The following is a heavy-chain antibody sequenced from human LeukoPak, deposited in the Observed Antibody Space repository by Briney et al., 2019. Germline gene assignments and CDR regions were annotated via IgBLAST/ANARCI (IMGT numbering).Heavy chain of an antibody. Sequence: ASVKVSCKASGYTFTSYGISWVRQAPEQGLEWMGWISAYNGNTNYAQKLQGRVTMTTDTSTSTAYMELRSLRSDDTAVYYCARGRITMIVVDYFDYWGQGTLVTVSS. CDR2: ISAYNGNT. J-gene: IGHJ4*02. CDR1: GYTFTSYG. CDR3: ARGRITMIVVDYFDY. D-gene: IGHD3-22*01. V-gene: IGHV1-18*01.